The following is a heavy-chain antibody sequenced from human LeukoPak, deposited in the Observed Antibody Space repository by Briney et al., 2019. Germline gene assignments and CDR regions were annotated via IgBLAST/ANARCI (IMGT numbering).Heavy chain of an antibody. CDR1: GFIFTNYV. D-gene: IGHD4-17*01. CDR3: VKDRDDYGDYAFDY. V-gene: IGHV3-23*01. Sequence: PGGSLRLSCAASGFIFTNYVMGWVRQGPGKGLEWVSSVSRNGDTTYYTNSVKGRFTISRDNSKGTLYLQLNSLRAEDTAVYYCVKDRDDYGDYAFDYWGLGTLVIVSS. CDR2: VSRNGDTT. J-gene: IGHJ4*02.